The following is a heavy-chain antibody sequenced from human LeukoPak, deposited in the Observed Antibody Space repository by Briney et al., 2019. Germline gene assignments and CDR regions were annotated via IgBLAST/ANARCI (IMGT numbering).Heavy chain of an antibody. CDR3: ARDSAAHGGF. J-gene: IGHJ4*02. Sequence: AGGSLRLSCAASGITFSRFWMSWVRQAPGKGLEWVANIKQDGSDRYYVDSVKGRFTISRDNAKNSLYLQMNSLRDEDTAVYYCARDSAAHGGFWGQGTPVIVSS. D-gene: IGHD6-25*01. V-gene: IGHV3-7*03. CDR1: GITFSRFW. CDR2: IKQDGSDR.